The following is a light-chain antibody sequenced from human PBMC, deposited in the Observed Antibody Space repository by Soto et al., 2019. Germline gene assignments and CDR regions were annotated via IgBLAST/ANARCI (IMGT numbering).Light chain of an antibody. CDR1: QIFTSNS. CDR3: QHYVSPPIP. V-gene: IGKV3-20*01. J-gene: IGKJ5*01. CDR2: GAS. Sequence: EIVLTQSPGTLSLSPGERATLSCSASQIFTSNSLAWYQQKPGQAPRLLVYGASSRATVISDRFSGSGSGTDFTLTISRLEPEDFAVYYCQHYVSPPIPFCPVTRLESK.